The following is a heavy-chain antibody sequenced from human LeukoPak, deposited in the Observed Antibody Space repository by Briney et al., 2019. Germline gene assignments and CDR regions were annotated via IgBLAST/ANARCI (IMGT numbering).Heavy chain of an antibody. CDR3: ARVDVGATTYFDY. CDR1: GDSISRDC. V-gene: IGHV4-4*09. J-gene: IGHJ4*02. CDR2: IYTSGST. D-gene: IGHD1-26*01. Sequence: SETLSLTRTVSGDSISRDCWSWVRQPPGKGLEWIGYIYTSGSTDYNPSLKSRATMSVDTSKNQFSMELRFLTAADTAVHYCARVDVGATTYFDYWGQGTLVTVSS.